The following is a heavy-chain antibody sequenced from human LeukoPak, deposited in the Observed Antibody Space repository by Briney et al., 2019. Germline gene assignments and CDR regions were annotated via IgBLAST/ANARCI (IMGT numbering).Heavy chain of an antibody. J-gene: IGHJ4*02. CDR1: GFSFSNFA. Sequence: PGGSLRLSCTASGFSFSNFAMHWVRQAPGKGLEWVSAISGSGSSTYYVDSVKGRFTLSRDNSKNTLYLQMNSLRAEDTAVYYCARGEYDFWSGPGGYYWGQGTLVTVSS. D-gene: IGHD3-3*01. CDR2: ISGSGSST. V-gene: IGHV3-23*01. CDR3: ARGEYDFWSGPGGYY.